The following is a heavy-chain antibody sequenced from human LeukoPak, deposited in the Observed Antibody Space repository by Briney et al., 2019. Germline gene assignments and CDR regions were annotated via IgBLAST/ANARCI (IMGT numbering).Heavy chain of an antibody. CDR2: INPSGGST. CDR1: GYTFTSYY. J-gene: IGHJ4*02. V-gene: IGHV1-46*01. D-gene: IGHD5-24*01. Sequence: ASVTVSCKASGYTFTSYYMHWVRHAPGQGLEWMGIINPSGGSTSYAQKFQGRVTMTRDTSTSTVYMELSSLRSEDTAVYYCARASRGYGYNTYWGQGTLVTVSS. CDR3: ARASRGYGYNTY.